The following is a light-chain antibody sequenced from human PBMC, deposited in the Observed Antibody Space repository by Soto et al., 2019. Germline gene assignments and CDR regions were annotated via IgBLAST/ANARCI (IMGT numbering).Light chain of an antibody. CDR1: QSVSGW. Sequence: VQMPQSPSTLSSTVGDTVPVTCRASQSVSGWLAWYQQKPGEAPKLLIYDASALPRGVPSRFSGSGSGTKFTLTISRLEPEDFAVYYCQQYGYSPQTFGQGSKVDI. J-gene: IGKJ1*01. V-gene: IGKV1-5*01. CDR3: QQYGYSPQT. CDR2: DAS.